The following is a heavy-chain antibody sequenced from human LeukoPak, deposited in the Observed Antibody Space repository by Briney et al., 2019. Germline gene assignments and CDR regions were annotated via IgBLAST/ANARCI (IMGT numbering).Heavy chain of an antibody. D-gene: IGHD6-19*01. CDR2: IIPIFGTA. CDR1: GGTFSSYA. Sequence: ASVKVSCKASGGTFSSYAISWVRQAPGQGLEWMGGIIPIFGTANYAQKFQGRVTITADESTSTAYMELSSLRSEDTAVYYCARDRGLTYSSGWRYYFGYWGQGTLVTVSS. J-gene: IGHJ4*02. CDR3: ARDRGLTYSSGWRYYFGY. V-gene: IGHV1-69*13.